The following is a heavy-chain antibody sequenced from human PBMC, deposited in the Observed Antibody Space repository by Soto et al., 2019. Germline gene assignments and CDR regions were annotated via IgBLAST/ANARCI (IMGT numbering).Heavy chain of an antibody. CDR1: GYTFTGYY. CDR2: INPNSGGT. V-gene: IGHV1-2*02. J-gene: IGHJ6*02. Sequence: ASVKVSCKASGYTFTGYYMHWVRQAPGQGLEWMGWINPNSGGTNYAQKFQGRVTMTRDTSISTAYMELNKLRSDDTAVYYCGREKCIVVVVAAPYGVDVWGQGXTVTVYS. CDR3: GREKCIVVVVAAPYGVDV. D-gene: IGHD2-15*01.